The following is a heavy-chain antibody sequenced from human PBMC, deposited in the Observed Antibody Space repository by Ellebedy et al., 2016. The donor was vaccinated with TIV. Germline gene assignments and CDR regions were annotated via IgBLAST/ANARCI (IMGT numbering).Heavy chain of an antibody. CDR3: AKEIKLGVDV. D-gene: IGHD5-24*01. J-gene: IGHJ6*02. CDR2: THFDGHITEDQ. V-gene: IGHV3-30*02. CDR1: GFRSSNMG. Sequence: PGGSLRLSCATPGFRSSNMGVHWVRQAPGMRLERAAYTHFDGHITEDQYYADTVKVRFTISRDNSTNTMLLQMNSLRPEDTSVYFCAKEIKLGVDVWGQGSTVAVSS.